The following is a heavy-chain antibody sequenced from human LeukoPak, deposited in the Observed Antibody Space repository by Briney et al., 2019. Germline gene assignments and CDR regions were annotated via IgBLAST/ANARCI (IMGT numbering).Heavy chain of an antibody. Sequence: GGSLRLSCAASGFTFSDYYMSWIRQAPGKGLEWASYISSRGDTIYYTDSVKGRFTISRDNAKNSLYLQMNSLRAEDTAVYYCARTGGPQLWLTWGQGTLVTVSS. J-gene: IGHJ5*02. V-gene: IGHV3-11*04. CDR3: ARTGGPQLWLT. CDR1: GFTFSDYY. CDR2: ISSRGDTI. D-gene: IGHD5-18*01.